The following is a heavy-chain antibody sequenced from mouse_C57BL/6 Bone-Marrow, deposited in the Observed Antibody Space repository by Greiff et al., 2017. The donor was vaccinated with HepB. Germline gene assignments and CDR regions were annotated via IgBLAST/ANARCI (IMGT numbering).Heavy chain of an antibody. CDR1: GYTFTSYW. CDR3: ASSVDCYAREDWYFDD. J-gene: IGHJ1*03. V-gene: IGHV1-7*01. CDR2: INPSSGYT. D-gene: IGHD1-1*01. Sequence: VQLQQSGAELAKPGASVKLSCKASGYTFTSYWMHWVKQRPGQGLEWIGYINPSSGYTKYNQKFKDKATLTADKSSSTAYMQLSSLTYEDSAVYYGASSVDCYAREDWYFDDWGKGTTVTVSS.